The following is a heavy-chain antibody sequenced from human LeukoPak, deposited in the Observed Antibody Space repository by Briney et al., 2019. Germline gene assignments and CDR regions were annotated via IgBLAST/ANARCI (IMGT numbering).Heavy chain of an antibody. Sequence: GGAPRLSLAASGFTFSSYSMTWGRQAPRKGVEWLLYISSSGSTIYYADSVKGRFTISRDNAKNSLYLQMNSLRAEDTAVYYCARDEYYDSSGYTSWGQGTLVTVSS. CDR2: ISSSGSTI. CDR3: ARDEYYDSSGYTS. V-gene: IGHV3-48*01. J-gene: IGHJ4*02. CDR1: GFTFSSYS. D-gene: IGHD3-22*01.